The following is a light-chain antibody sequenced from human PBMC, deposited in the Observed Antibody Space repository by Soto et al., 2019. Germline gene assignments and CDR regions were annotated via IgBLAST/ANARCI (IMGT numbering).Light chain of an antibody. CDR2: ANS. CDR3: QSYDTSLRGYV. Sequence: QSVLTQPPSVSGAPGQRVTISCTGSSSNIGAGYDVYWYQQLPGTAPKVLIYANSHRPSGVPDRFSGSKSGPSASLAITGLQAEEEADYYCQSYDTSLRGYVFGTGTKLTVL. J-gene: IGLJ1*01. V-gene: IGLV1-40*01. CDR1: SSNIGAGYD.